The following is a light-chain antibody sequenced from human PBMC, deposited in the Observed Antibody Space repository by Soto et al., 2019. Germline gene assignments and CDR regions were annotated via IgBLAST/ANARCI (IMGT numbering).Light chain of an antibody. V-gene: IGKV3-15*01. J-gene: IGKJ5*01. CDR2: DAS. Sequence: MVGTQSPATLSVSRGEGAIVSCSVRQSCSSYLAWYQHNPGHAPRLLFYDASTRATVIPARFSGSGSGTEFTLTISSQQSEDFAVYYCQNYNGWPSTSGQGTRLAIK. CDR1: QSCSSY. CDR3: QNYNGWPST.